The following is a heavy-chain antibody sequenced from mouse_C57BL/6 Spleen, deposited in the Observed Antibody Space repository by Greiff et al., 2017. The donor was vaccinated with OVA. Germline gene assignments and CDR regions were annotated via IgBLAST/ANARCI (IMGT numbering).Heavy chain of an antibody. CDR3: ASLYYGSSHFAY. D-gene: IGHD1-1*01. J-gene: IGHJ3*01. CDR2: IDPEDGET. Sequence: VQLKQSGAELVKPGASVKLSCTASGFNIKDYYMHWVKQRTEQGLEWIGRIDPEDGETEYAPKFLGKATITADTSSNTAYLQLSSMTSEDSAVYYCASLYYGSSHFAYWGQGTLVTVSA. CDR1: GFNIKDYY. V-gene: IGHV14-2*01.